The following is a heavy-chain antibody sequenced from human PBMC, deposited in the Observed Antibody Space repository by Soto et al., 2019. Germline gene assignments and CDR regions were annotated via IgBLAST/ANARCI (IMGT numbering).Heavy chain of an antibody. D-gene: IGHD3-9*01. V-gene: IGHV3-30*18. J-gene: IGHJ4*01. CDR1: GLPFNGFG. Sequence: PGGSLRLSCTVSGLPFNGFGLHWVRQTPGPGLEWVAIISHDRKTKLYADSVRGRFTASRDNSRNTLYLQMTRLGSEAQAIYFCAKTATCADDYNNTGYSSEDYWGRGTMVTVSS. CDR3: AKTATCADDYNNTGYSSEDY. CDR2: ISHDRKTK.